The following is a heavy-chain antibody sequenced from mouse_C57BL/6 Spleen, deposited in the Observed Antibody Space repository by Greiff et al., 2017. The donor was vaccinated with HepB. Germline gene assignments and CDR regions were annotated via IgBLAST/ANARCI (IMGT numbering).Heavy chain of an antibody. D-gene: IGHD2-3*01. CDR3: ARSGDGYYYAMDY. CDR2: IYPGDGDT. J-gene: IGHJ4*01. V-gene: IGHV1-80*01. CDR1: GYAFSSYW. Sequence: QVQLQQSGAELVKPGASVKISCKASGYAFSSYWMNWVKQRPGKGLEWIGQIYPGDGDTNYNGKFKGKATLTADKSSSTAYMQRSSLTSEDSAVYFCARSGDGYYYAMDYWGQGTSVTVSS.